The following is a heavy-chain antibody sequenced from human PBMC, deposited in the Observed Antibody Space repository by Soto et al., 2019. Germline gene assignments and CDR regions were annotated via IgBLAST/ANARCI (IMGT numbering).Heavy chain of an antibody. Sequence: GGSLRLSCAASGFTFSSYAMHWVRQAPGKGLEWVAVISYDGSNKYYADSVKGRFTISRDNSKNTLYLQMNSLRAEDTAVYYCARDLLVAASFGFDYWGQGTLVTVSS. CDR3: ARDLLVAASFGFDY. CDR2: ISYDGSNK. J-gene: IGHJ4*02. D-gene: IGHD2-15*01. V-gene: IGHV3-30-3*01. CDR1: GFTFSSYA.